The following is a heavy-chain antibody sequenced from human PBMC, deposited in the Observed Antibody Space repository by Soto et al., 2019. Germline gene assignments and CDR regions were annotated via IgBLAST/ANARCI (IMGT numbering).Heavy chain of an antibody. CDR3: VRSLNYDFWMDGGRHYYLVQ. V-gene: IGHV4-4*02. CDR1: GGYIITSHW. J-gene: IGHJ4*02. Sequence: QVQLQESGPGLVKPSGTLTLTCGVSGGYIITSHWWNWVRQPPGQGLEWIGKIYHGGSTNYNPSLKSRVKISIDTAQDHFSLRLTSVSAEDTAIYYCVRSLNYDFWMDGGRHYYLVQWCRGALVTVSS. D-gene: IGHD3-3*01. CDR2: IYHGGST.